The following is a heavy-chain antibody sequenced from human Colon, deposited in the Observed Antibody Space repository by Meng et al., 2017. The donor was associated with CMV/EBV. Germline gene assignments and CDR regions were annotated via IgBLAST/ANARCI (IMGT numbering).Heavy chain of an antibody. CDR2: IYYSGST. Sequence: GSLRLSCTVSGGSVSSGSYYWSWIRQPPGKGLEWIGYIYYSGSTNYNPSLKSRVTISVDTSKNQFSLRLTSVTAADTAVYYCARAARDRIHYYGSGSYFASWGQGTLVTVSS. D-gene: IGHD3-10*01. CDR1: GGSVSSGSYY. CDR3: ARAARDRIHYYGSGSYFAS. J-gene: IGHJ4*02. V-gene: IGHV4-61*01.